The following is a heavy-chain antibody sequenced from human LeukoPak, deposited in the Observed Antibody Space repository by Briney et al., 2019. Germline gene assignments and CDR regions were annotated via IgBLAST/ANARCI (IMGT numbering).Heavy chain of an antibody. J-gene: IGHJ4*02. Sequence: GESLKISCKGSGYKFTSYWIGWVRQMPGKGLEWMGIIYPGNSDTRYSPSFQGQVTISADKSIGTAYLQWSSLEASDTAMYYCVRLESGGYYYVVYWGRGTLVTVSS. CDR1: GYKFTSYW. CDR2: IYPGNSDT. CDR3: VRLESGGYYYVVY. D-gene: IGHD3-22*01. V-gene: IGHV5-51*01.